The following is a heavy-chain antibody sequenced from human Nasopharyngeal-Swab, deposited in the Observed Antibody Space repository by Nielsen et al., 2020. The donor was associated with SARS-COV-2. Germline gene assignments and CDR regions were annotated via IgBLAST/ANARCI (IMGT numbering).Heavy chain of an antibody. J-gene: IGHJ6*03. D-gene: IGHD3-10*01. V-gene: IGHV3-23*01. CDR2: ISPSGDST. CDR3: AKGRGSYYYYMDV. Sequence: VRQAPGKGLQWVSSISPSGDSTYNADSVKGRFTLSRDTSVNTLYLQMNSLRAEDTAVYYCAKGRGSYYYYMDVWGKGTTVTVSS.